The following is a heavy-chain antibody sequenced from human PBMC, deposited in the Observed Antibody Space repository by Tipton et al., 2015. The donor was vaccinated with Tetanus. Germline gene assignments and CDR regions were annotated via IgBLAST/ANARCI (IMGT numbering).Heavy chain of an antibody. Sequence: TLSLTCAVYGGSFSGYYWSWIRQPPGKGLEWIGYIYYSGSTNYNPSLKSRVTISVDTSKNQFSLKLSSVTAADTAVYYCAREQWLYPYYYYGMDVWGQGTTVTVSS. D-gene: IGHD6-19*01. J-gene: IGHJ6*02. CDR2: IYYSGST. V-gene: IGHV4-59*01. CDR3: AREQWLYPYYYYGMDV. CDR1: GGSFSGYY.